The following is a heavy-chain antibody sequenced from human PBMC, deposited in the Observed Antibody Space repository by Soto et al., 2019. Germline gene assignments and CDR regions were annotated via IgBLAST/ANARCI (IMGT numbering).Heavy chain of an antibody. D-gene: IGHD2-15*01. J-gene: IGHJ6*02. CDR1: GFTFSSYG. CDR3: ARRVVAATHYYYGMDV. CDR2: IWYDGSNK. Sequence: GGSLRLSCAASGFTFSSYGMHWVRQAPGKGLEWVAVIWYDGSNKYYADSVKGRFTISRDNSKNTLYLQMNSLRAEDTAVYYCARRVVAATHYYYGMDVWGQGTTVTVSS. V-gene: IGHV3-33*01.